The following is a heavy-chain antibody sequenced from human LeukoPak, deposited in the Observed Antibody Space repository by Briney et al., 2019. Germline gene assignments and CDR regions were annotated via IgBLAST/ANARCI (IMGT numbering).Heavy chain of an antibody. CDR3: ARGSYCSSTSCYYYYYYMDV. CDR1: GGSISSYY. Sequence: PSETLPLACTVSGGSISSYYWSWIRQPAGKGLEWIGRIYTSGSTNYNPSLKSRVTMSVDTSKNQFSLKLSSVTAADTAVYYCARGSYCSSTSCYYYYYYMDVWGKGTTVTVSS. V-gene: IGHV4-4*07. CDR2: IYTSGST. J-gene: IGHJ6*03. D-gene: IGHD2-2*01.